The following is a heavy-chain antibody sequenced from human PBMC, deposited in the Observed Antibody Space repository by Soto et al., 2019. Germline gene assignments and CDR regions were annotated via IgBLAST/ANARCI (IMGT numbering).Heavy chain of an antibody. J-gene: IGHJ6*02. CDR1: GYNFAKYW. D-gene: IGHD3-10*01. CDR2: IYPGDSDT. Sequence: GESLKISCKGSGYNFAKYWIAWLRQMPGKGLEWMGIIYPGDSDTRYSPSFHGQVTISADKSIRTAYLQWSSLKASDTAMYYCASPSYGSGEKGAYYYSPMDVWGQGTTVTVSS. V-gene: IGHV5-51*01. CDR3: ASPSYGSGEKGAYYYSPMDV.